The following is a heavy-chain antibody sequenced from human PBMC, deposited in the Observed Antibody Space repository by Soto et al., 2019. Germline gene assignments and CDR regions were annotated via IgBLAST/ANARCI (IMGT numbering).Heavy chain of an antibody. CDR3: ARLLNVLRYSRYYYGMDV. Sequence: SETLSLTCAVYGGSFSGYYWSWIRQPPGKGLEWIGEINHSGITNYNPSLKSRVTISVDTSKNQFSLKLSSVTAADTAVYYCARLLNVLRYSRYYYGMDVWGQGPTITLSS. V-gene: IGHV4-34*01. J-gene: IGHJ6*02. D-gene: IGHD3-9*01. CDR1: GGSFSGYY. CDR2: INHSGIT.